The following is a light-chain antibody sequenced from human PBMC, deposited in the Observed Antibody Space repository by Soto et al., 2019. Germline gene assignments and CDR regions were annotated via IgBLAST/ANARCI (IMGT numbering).Light chain of an antibody. J-gene: IGKJ1*01. CDR2: GAS. Sequence: EIVLTQSPGTLSLSPGERATLSCRASQSVSSSDLAWYQQKPGQAPRLLIYGASSRATGIPDRFSGSGSGTDFTLTISSLEPEDFAVYYCQQRSNWPRTFGQGTKVDIK. CDR1: QSVSSSD. CDR3: QQRSNWPRT. V-gene: IGKV3D-20*02.